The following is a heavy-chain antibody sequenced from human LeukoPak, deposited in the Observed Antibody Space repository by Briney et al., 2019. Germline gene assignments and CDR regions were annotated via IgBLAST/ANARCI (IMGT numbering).Heavy chain of an antibody. Sequence: PLASVKVSCKASGYTFTSYGISWVRQAPGQGLEWMGWISAYNGNTNYAQKLQGRVTMTTDTSTSTAYMELRSLRSDDTAVYYCARWCGSGSPTTYYYYGMDVWGQGTTVTVSS. J-gene: IGHJ6*02. CDR1: GYTFTSYG. V-gene: IGHV1-18*01. CDR2: ISAYNGNT. CDR3: ARWCGSGSPTTYYYYGMDV. D-gene: IGHD3-10*01.